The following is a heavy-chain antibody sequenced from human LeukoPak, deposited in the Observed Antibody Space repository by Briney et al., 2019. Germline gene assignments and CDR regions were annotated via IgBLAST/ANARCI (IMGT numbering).Heavy chain of an antibody. J-gene: IGHJ4*02. D-gene: IGHD6-19*01. CDR3: ARDSSGPAF. CDR1: GFTVSNNY. V-gene: IGHV3-53*01. Sequence: GGSLRLSCAASGFTVSNNYMSWVRQAPGKGLEWVSVIYSGGGTFYSDSVKGRFTISRDYSKNTLYLQMSSLRADDTAVYHCARDSSGPAFWGQGTLVTVSS. CDR2: IYSGGGT.